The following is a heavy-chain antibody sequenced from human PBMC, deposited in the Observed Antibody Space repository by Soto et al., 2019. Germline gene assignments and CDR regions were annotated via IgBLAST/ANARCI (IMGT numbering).Heavy chain of an antibody. Sequence: EVQLVESGGGLVQPGGSLRLSCAASGFTVSSNYMTWVRQAPGKGLEWVSVIYNDGSTYYADSVKGRFTISRHNSKNTLYLQLNSLRAEHMAVSYCAMGTYGVYDYWGQGTLVTVSS. J-gene: IGHJ4*02. V-gene: IGHV3-53*04. CDR2: IYNDGST. D-gene: IGHD4-17*01. CDR3: AMGTYGVYDY. CDR1: GFTVSSNY.